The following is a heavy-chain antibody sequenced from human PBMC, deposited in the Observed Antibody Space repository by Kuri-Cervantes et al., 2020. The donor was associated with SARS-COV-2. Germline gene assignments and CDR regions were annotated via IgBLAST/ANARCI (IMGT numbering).Heavy chain of an antibody. V-gene: IGHV4-34*01. CDR2: IYYSGST. CDR3: ARGSGYDYYFDY. D-gene: IGHD5-12*01. J-gene: IGHJ4*02. Sequence: SETLSLTCAVYGGSFSGYYWSWIRQPPGKGLEWIGSIYYSGSTYYNPSLKSRVTISVDTSKNQFSLKLSSVTAADTAVYYCARGSGYDYYFDYWGQGTLVTVSS. CDR1: GGSFSGYY.